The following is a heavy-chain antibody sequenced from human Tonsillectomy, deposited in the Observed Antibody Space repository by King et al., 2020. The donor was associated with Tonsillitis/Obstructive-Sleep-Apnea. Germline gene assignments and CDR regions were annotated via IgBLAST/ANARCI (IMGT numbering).Heavy chain of an antibody. D-gene: IGHD2-2*01. Sequence: QLQESGPGLVKPSETLSLTCTVSGGSISSSSYYWGWIRQPPGKGLEWIGSIYYSGNTYYNPSLKSRVTISVDTSKNQFSLKLSSLTAADTAVYYCARSLEIPAAYYYYYYMDVWGKGTTVTVSS. J-gene: IGHJ6*03. CDR2: IYYSGNT. CDR3: ARSLEIPAAYYYYYYMDV. V-gene: IGHV4-39*01. CDR1: GGSISSSSYY.